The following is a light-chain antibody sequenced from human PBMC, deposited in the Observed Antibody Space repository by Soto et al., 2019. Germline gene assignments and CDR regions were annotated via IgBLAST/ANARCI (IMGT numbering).Light chain of an antibody. V-gene: IGLV2-8*01. CDR2: DVN. Sequence: QSVLTQPPSASGSPGQSVTISCTGTSSYVGGYDFVSWYQQHPGKAPKLMIYDVNKRPSGVPDRFSGSKSGNTASLTVSGLQAEDEADYYCSSYAGSNKNVFGTGTKVTVL. CDR3: SSYAGSNKNV. CDR1: SSYVGGYDF. J-gene: IGLJ1*01.